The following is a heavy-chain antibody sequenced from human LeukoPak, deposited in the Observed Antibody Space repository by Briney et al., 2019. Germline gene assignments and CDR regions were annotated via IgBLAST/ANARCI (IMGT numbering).Heavy chain of an antibody. D-gene: IGHD3-22*01. V-gene: IGHV4-59*01. CDR3: AREPNYYDSSGYRDAFDI. CDR1: GGSISSYY. Sequence: SETLSLTCTVSGGSISSYYWSWIRQPPGKGLEWIGYIYCSGSTNYNPSLKSRVTISVDTSKNQFSLKLSSVTAADTAVYYCAREPNYYDSSGYRDAFDIWGQGTMVTVSS. CDR2: IYCSGST. J-gene: IGHJ3*02.